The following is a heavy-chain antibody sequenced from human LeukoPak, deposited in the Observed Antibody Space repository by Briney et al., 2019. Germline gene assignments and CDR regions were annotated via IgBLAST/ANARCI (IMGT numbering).Heavy chain of an antibody. Sequence: ASVKVSCKPSGYTFTAYYMQWVRQARGQGLERMGWINPNSGGTNYAQDFQCRVTMTRDTSITTAYMELSGLTSDDTAVYYCARNGDDGTGYHGVDVWGPGTTVNVFS. CDR1: GYTFTAYY. CDR3: ARNGDDGTGYHGVDV. J-gene: IGHJ6*02. CDR2: INPNSGGT. D-gene: IGHD4-17*01. V-gene: IGHV1-2*02.